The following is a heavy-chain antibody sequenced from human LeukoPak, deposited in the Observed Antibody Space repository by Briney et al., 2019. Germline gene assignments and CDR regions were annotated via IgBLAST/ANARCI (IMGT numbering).Heavy chain of an antibody. J-gene: IGHJ4*02. CDR1: GGSISSYY. D-gene: IGHD6-13*01. V-gene: IGHV4-4*07. Sequence: SETLSLTCTVSGGSISSYYWSWIRQPARKGLEWIGRIYSTGSTNYNPSLKSRVTMSVDTSKNQFSLRLSSVTAADTAVYYCARQIASAGTAGFDFWGQGALVTVSS. CDR2: IYSTGST. CDR3: ARQIASAGTAGFDF.